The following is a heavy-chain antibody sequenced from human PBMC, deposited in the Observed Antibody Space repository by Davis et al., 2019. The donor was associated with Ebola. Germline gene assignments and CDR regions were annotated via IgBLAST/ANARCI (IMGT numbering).Heavy chain of an antibody. J-gene: IGHJ6*02. CDR1: GFTFSSYS. CDR3: ARDHGIAVAGRLYYGMDV. V-gene: IGHV3-21*01. Sequence: GESLKISCAASGFTFSSYSMNWVRQAPGKGLEWVSSISSSSSYIYYADSVKGRFTISRDNAKNSLYLQMNSLRAEDTAVYYCARDHGIAVAGRLYYGMDVWGQGTTVTVSS. D-gene: IGHD6-19*01. CDR2: ISSSSSYI.